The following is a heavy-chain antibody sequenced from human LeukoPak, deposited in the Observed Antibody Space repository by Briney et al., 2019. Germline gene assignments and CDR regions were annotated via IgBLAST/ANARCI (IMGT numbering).Heavy chain of an antibody. J-gene: IGHJ4*02. CDR1: GYIFTSYY. D-gene: IGHD2-2*02. CDR3: ARAVGPAYTKPHGY. CDR2: INPSGGSA. Sequence: VASVKVSCKASGYIFTSYYIHWVRQAPGQGLEWMGMINPSGGSATYAQKFPGRVTMTRDTSTSTVYMDLSSLRSEDTAVYYCARAVGPAYTKPHGYWGQGTLVTVPA. V-gene: IGHV1-46*01.